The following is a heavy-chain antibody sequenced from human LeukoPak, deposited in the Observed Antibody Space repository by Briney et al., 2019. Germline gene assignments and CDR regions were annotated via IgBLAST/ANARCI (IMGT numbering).Heavy chain of an antibody. J-gene: IGHJ4*02. V-gene: IGHV4-61*05. D-gene: IGHD1-26*01. CDR3: ARSIVGASNRIDY. CDR2: IYYSGST. CDR1: GGSISSSSYY. Sequence: SETLSLTCTVSGGSISSSSYYWSWIRQPPGKGLEWIGYIYYSGSTNYNPSLKSRVTMSVDTSKNQFSLKLSSVTAADTAVYYCARSIVGASNRIDYWGQGTLVTVSS.